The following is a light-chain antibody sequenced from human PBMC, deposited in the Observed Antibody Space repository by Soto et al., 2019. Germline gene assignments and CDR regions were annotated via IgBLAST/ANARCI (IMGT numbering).Light chain of an antibody. V-gene: IGKV1-33*01. CDR2: DAS. J-gene: IGKJ4*01. Sequence: DIQMTQSPSSLSASVGDIVTITCQASQDITNYLNWYQQKPGKAPKLLIYDASNLQTGLPSMFSGSRSGTESTFTISSLQAEDIATYYCQQYDYLPLTFGGGTKGEIK. CDR3: QQYDYLPLT. CDR1: QDITNY.